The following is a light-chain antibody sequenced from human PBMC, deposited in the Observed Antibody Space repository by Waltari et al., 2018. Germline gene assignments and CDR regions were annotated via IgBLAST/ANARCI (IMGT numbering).Light chain of an antibody. J-gene: IGKJ1*01. CDR1: QSVGKS. Sequence: EIVLTQSPGTLSLSPGERATLSCRASQSVGKSLAWYQQRPGQAPRLLIYYASTRATGTPGRFSGSGFGTDFSLAISSLEPEDFAVYFCQHYVNLSVTFGQGTKVEI. V-gene: IGKV3-20*01. CDR2: YAS. CDR3: QHYVNLSVT.